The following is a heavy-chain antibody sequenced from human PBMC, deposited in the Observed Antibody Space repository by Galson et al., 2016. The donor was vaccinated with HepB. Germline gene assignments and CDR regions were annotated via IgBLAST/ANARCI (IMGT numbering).Heavy chain of an antibody. CDR2: SYYRGST. D-gene: IGHD3-10*01. CDR1: DGSITSYY. J-gene: IGHJ6*02. CDR3: AGEVGFFGESV. V-gene: IGHV4-59*01. Sequence: ETLSLTCSVSDGSITSYYWSWIRQPPGRGLEWIGQSYYRGSTSYKSSLKSRVSISVDMSKNQVSLKLSSVTAADTAVYYCAGEVGFFGESVWGQGTTVIVSS.